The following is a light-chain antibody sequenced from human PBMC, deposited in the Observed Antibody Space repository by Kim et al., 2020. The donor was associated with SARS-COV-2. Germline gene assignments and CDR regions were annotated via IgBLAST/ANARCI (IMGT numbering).Light chain of an antibody. V-gene: IGLV3-1*01. CDR3: QAWDSSTWV. J-gene: IGLJ3*02. Sequence: VYPGETASITGAGDKLGDKYACWYQQKPGQSPVLVIYRDNQRPSGIPERFSGSNSGNTATLTISGTQAMDEADYYCQAWDSSTWVFGGGTQLTVL. CDR1: KLGDKY. CDR2: RDN.